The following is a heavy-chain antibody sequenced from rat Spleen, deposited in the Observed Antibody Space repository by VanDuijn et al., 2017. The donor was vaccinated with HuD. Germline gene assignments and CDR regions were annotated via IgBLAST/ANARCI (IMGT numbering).Heavy chain of an antibody. V-gene: IGHV5-22*01. J-gene: IGHJ2*01. CDR2: ISYEGSGT. CDR1: GFTFSDYY. D-gene: IGHD1-2*01. Sequence: EVKLVESGGGLVQPGRSLKLSCEASGFTFSDYYMAWVRQAPKKGLEWVASISYEGSGTYYGDSVKGRFTISRDNAKSTLYLQMDSLRSEDTATYYCARPDYSRFDYWGQGVMVTVSS. CDR3: ARPDYSRFDY.